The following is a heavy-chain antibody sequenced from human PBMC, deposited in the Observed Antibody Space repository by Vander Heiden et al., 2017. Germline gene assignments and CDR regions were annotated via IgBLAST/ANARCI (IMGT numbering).Heavy chain of an antibody. V-gene: IGHV1-69*01. J-gene: IGHJ3*02. CDR1: GGTLSSYA. Sequence: QVHLVQSGAEVKKPGSSVKVSCKSSGGTLSSYAVSWVRQTPGPGLEWMGVIIPIFGTANYAQKFQGRVTITADESTGTAYMELGSLRSEDTAVYYCARGGYCSGGSCYDAFDIWGQGTMVTVSS. D-gene: IGHD2-15*01. CDR3: ARGGYCSGGSCYDAFDI. CDR2: IIPIFGTA.